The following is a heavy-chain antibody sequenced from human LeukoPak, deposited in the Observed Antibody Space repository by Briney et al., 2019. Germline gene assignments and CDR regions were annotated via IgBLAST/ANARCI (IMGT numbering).Heavy chain of an antibody. Sequence: GESLKISCKGAGYSFTTYWIAWVRQMPGKGLEWMGIIFPGDSETIYSPSFQGQVTISADNSISTTYLQWSSLRASDTAMYYCARAMRPYCSSISCRGFDSWGQGTLVTVSS. V-gene: IGHV5-51*01. CDR2: IFPGDSET. CDR3: ARAMRPYCSSISCRGFDS. J-gene: IGHJ4*02. CDR1: GYSFTTYW. D-gene: IGHD2-2*01.